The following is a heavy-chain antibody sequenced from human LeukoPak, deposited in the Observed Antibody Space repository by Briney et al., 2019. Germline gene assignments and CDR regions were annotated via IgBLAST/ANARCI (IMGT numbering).Heavy chain of an antibody. CDR2: IYTSGST. D-gene: IGHD3-22*01. V-gene: IGHV4-61*02. CDR1: GGSISSGTYY. J-gene: IGHJ4*02. Sequence: PSQTLSLTCTVSGGSISSGTYYWRWIRQPAGKGLEWIGRIYTSGSTNYNPSLKSRVTMSVDTSKNQFSLKLSSVTAADTAVYCCARDPLTYYYDSSGFSWGQGTLVTVSS. CDR3: ARDPLTYYYDSSGFS.